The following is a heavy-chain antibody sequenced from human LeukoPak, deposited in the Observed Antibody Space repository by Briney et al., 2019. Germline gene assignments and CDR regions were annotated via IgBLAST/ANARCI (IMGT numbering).Heavy chain of an antibody. V-gene: IGHV3-21*01. CDR2: ISSSSSYI. D-gene: IGHD2-15*01. J-gene: IGHJ4*02. CDR3: ARDEVVVAANYFDY. CDR1: GFTFSSYS. Sequence: GGSLRLSCAASGFTFSSYSMNWVRQAPGKGLEWVSSISSSSSYIYYADSVKGRFTISRDNAKNSLYLHMNSLRAEDTAVYYCARDEVVVAANYFDYWGQGTLVTVSS.